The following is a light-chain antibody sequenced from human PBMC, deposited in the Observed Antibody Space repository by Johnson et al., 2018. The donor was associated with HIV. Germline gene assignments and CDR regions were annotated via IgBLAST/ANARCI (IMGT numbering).Light chain of an antibody. Sequence: SVLTQPPSVSAAPGQMVSISCSGSSSNIGKNYVSWYQQFPGTAPKLLIHENKKRPSGIPDRFSGSKSGTSATLDITGLQTGDEADYYCGTWDSSLGACVFGTGTKVTVL. CDR1: SSNIGKNY. CDR3: GTWDSSLGACV. J-gene: IGLJ1*01. CDR2: ENK. V-gene: IGLV1-51*02.